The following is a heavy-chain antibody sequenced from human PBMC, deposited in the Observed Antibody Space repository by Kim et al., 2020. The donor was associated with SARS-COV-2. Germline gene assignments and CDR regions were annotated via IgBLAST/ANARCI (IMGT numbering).Heavy chain of an antibody. D-gene: IGHD3-3*01. CDR1: GGSVSSGSYY. CDR3: ARNEMSDITIFGVVNWNGAFDI. Sequence: SETLSLTCTVSGGSVSSGSYYWSWIRQPPGKGLEWIGYIYYSWSTNYNPSLKSLVTISVDTSKNQFSLKLSPVTAADTAVYYCARNEMSDITIFGVVNWNGAFDIWGQGTMVTVSS. J-gene: IGHJ3*02. CDR2: IYYSWST. V-gene: IGHV4-61*01.